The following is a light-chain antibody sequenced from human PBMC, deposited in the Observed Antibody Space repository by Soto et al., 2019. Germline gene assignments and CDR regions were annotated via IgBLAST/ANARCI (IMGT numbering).Light chain of an antibody. CDR1: SSDVGSYNL. J-gene: IGLJ1*01. V-gene: IGLV2-14*02. Sequence: QSVLTQPASVSGSPGQSITISCTGTSSDVGSYNLVSWYQHHPGKAPKLIIYEVNQWPSGISDRFSGSKSGYTASLTISGLQAEDEADYYCCSYTSSSTYVFGSGTQLTVL. CDR2: EVN. CDR3: CSYTSSSTYV.